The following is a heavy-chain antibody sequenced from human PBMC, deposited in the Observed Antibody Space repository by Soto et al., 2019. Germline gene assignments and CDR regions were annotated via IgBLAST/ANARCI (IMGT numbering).Heavy chain of an antibody. D-gene: IGHD1-26*01. Sequence: QITLRESGPSLVKPTETLTLTCTFSGFSLTTTGVGVGWIRQPPGKALEWLAVVFWDGGERYIPSLKSRVTITKDTSKEQVVLTMTNMDPADTATYYCTQVYGSGSWGWYFHSWGQGTLVTVSS. V-gene: IGHV2-5*02. J-gene: IGHJ4*02. CDR2: VFWDGGE. CDR3: TQVYGSGSWGWYFHS. CDR1: GFSLTTTGVG.